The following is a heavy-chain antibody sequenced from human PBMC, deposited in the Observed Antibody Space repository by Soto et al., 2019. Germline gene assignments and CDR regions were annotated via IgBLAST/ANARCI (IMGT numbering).Heavy chain of an antibody. CDR2: IIPIFGTA. Sequence: QVQLVQSGAEVKKPGSSVKVSCKASGGTFSSYAISWVRQAPGQGLEWMGGIIPIFGTANYAQKFQGRVTITADESTSTAYMYLSSLRSEDTALYYCARGNTAMYWVGQGENWGQGTLVTVSS. D-gene: IGHD5-18*01. CDR3: ARGNTAMYWVGQGEN. V-gene: IGHV1-69*12. CDR1: GGTFSSYA. J-gene: IGHJ4*02.